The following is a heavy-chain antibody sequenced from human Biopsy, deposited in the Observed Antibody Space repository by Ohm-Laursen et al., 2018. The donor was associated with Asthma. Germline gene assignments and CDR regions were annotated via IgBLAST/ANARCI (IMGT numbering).Heavy chain of an antibody. CDR2: INPNSGDT. J-gene: IGHJ5*02. CDR3: ARDRGYCSGGTCPSWFDP. V-gene: IGHV1-2*06. Sequence: SVKVSCKASGYTFTDYSIHWVRQAPGQGLEWMGRINPNSGDTKYAQRFQGRVTVTRDRSISTAYMELSRLRSDDTAVYYCARDRGYCSGGTCPSWFDPWGQGTLVIVSA. D-gene: IGHD2-15*01. CDR1: GYTFTDYS.